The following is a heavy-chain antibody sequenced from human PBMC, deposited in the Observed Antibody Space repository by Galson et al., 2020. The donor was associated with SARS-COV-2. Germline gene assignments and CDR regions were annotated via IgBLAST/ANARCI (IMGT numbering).Heavy chain of an antibody. Sequence: GGSLRLSCAASGFTSSNYWMHWVRQAPGRGLVWVSRINSDGSTTNYADSVKGRFTISRDNAKNTLFLQMNSLRAEDTAVYFCAILASITTTTTGGFDPWGQGTLVTVSS. CDR3: AILASITTTTTGGFDP. D-gene: IGHD1-26*01. V-gene: IGHV3-74*01. CDR1: GFTSSNYW. CDR2: INSDGSTT. J-gene: IGHJ5*02.